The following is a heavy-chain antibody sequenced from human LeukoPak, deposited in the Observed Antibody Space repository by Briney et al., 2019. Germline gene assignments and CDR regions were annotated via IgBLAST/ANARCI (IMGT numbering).Heavy chain of an antibody. CDR1: RDSISSGSDY. CDR2: IYFSVST. V-gene: IGHV4-39*01. D-gene: IGHD6-6*01. CDR3: AIQGLSIAARPSVGVDY. J-gene: IGHJ4*02. Sequence: SETLSLTCAVPRDSISSGSDYAGWVRQPRGTGLEWVGCIYFSVSTYYNPSLKSRVTISVDTSKNQFSLKLSSVTAADTAVYYCAIQGLSIAARPSVGVDYWGQGTLVTVSS.